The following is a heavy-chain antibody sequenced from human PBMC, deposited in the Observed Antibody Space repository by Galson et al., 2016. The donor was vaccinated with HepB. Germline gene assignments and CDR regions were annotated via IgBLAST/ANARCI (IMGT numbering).Heavy chain of an antibody. Sequence: SLRLSCAASGFTFEDYGMHWVRQAPGKGLEWVASISDDGRNKYSGDSVKGRFTISRDNRKNALYLQMNSLRAEDTAVYYCAGDYYNSSDYYNYYYYGMDVWGQGTTVTVSS. CDR1: GFTFEDYG. V-gene: IGHV3-30*03. CDR3: AGDYYNSSDYYNYYYYGMDV. J-gene: IGHJ6*02. D-gene: IGHD3-22*01. CDR2: ISDDGRNK.